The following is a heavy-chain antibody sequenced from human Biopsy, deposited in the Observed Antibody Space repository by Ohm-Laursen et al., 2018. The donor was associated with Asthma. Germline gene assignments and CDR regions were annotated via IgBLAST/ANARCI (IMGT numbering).Heavy chain of an antibody. J-gene: IGHJ3*02. V-gene: IGHV3-30*03. CDR1: VFTFSRFG. Sequence: SLRLSCTASVFTFSRFGMHWVRRAPGKGLEWVALISYDGYNKYYIDSVKGRFTISRDNSENTMYLQMNSLRAEDTAVYYCARGFICRGDYCPGPSAFDMWGQGTMVTVSS. CDR3: ARGFICRGDYCPGPSAFDM. D-gene: IGHD3-22*01. CDR2: ISYDGYNK.